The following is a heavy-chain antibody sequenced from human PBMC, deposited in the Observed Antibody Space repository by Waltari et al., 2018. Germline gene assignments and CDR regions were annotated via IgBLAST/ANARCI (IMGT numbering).Heavy chain of an antibody. CDR1: GHTFSSYV. Sequence: QVQLVQSGAEVKKPGASVQVSCKASGHTFSSYVMHWVRQAPGQSLEWMGWINAANTNTKYSQKFQGRVTITRDTSASTAYMELSSLTSEDTAVYYCARSGWLDYWGQGTLVTVSS. CDR3: ARSGWLDY. CDR2: INAANTNT. V-gene: IGHV1-3*01. D-gene: IGHD6-19*01. J-gene: IGHJ4*02.